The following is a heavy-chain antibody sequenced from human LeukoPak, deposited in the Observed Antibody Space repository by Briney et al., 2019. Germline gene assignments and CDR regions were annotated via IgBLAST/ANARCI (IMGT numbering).Heavy chain of an antibody. CDR2: INHSGST. CDR3: ARQYYDILPGNRRASDY. V-gene: IGHV4-34*01. Sequence: SETLSLTCAVYGGSFSGYYWSWIRQPPGKGLEWIGEINHSGSTNYNPSLKSRVTISVDTSKNQFSLKLSSVTAADTAVYYCARQYYDILPGNRRASDYWGQGTLVTVSS. CDR1: GGSFSGYY. D-gene: IGHD3-9*01. J-gene: IGHJ4*02.